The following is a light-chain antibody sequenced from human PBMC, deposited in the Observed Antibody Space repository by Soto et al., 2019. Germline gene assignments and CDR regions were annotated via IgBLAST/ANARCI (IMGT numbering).Light chain of an antibody. CDR1: SSDVGAYNY. CDR3: SSYTSSNTLV. Sequence: QSALTQPASVSGSPGQSITISCTGTSSDVGAYNYVSWYQQHPGKAPKLMIFEVSDRPSGVSNRFSGSKSGNTASLTISGLQAEDEADYYRSSYTSSNTLVFGGGTQLTVL. CDR2: EVS. V-gene: IGLV2-14*01. J-gene: IGLJ2*01.